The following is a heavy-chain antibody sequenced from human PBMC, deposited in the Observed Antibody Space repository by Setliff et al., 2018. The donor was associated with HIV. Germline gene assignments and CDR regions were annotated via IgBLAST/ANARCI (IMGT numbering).Heavy chain of an antibody. V-gene: IGHV4-4*07. CDR2: IYTSGST. J-gene: IGHJ6*02. Sequence: PSETLSLTCAVYGGSFSGYYWTWIRQPAGKGLEWIGRIYTSGSTNYNPSLKSRVTMSVDTSKNQFSLKLSSVTAADTAVYYCARDKGDSSGYYYYGMDVWGQGTMVTVSS. CDR3: ARDKGDSSGYYYYGMDV. D-gene: IGHD3-22*01. CDR1: GGSFSGYY.